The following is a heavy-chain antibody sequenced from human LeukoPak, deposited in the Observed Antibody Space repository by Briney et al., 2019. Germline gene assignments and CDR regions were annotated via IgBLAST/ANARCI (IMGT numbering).Heavy chain of an antibody. CDR3: ASVTMVRGVIINFDY. D-gene: IGHD3-10*01. V-gene: IGHV1-18*01. Sequence: ASVKVSCKASGYTFTSYGISWLRQAPGQGLEWMGWISAYNGNTNYAQKLQGRVTMTTDTSTSTAYMELRSLRSDDTAVYYCASVTMVRGVIINFDYWGQGTLVTVSS. CDR2: ISAYNGNT. J-gene: IGHJ4*02. CDR1: GYTFTSYG.